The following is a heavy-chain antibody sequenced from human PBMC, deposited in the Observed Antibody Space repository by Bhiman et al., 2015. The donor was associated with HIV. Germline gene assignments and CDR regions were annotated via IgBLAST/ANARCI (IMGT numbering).Heavy chain of an antibody. CDR2: IRQDGSEK. CDR1: RFTFSNYW. J-gene: IGHJ6*02. Sequence: EVQLVESGGGLVQPGGSLRLSCAASRFTFSNYWMTWVRQAPGKGLEWVANIRQDGSEKYYVDSVKGRFTISRDNAKNSLYLQMNSLRAEDTAVYYCARGRGALDVWGQGTTGHRLL. D-gene: IGHD4/OR15-4a*01. V-gene: IGHV3-7*01. CDR3: ARGRGALDV.